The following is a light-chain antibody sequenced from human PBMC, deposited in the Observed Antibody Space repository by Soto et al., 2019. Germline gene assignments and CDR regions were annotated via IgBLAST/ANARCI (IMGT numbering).Light chain of an antibody. CDR1: QSISSK. CDR3: QQYSSYPFT. CDR2: KAS. J-gene: IGKJ4*01. V-gene: IGKV1-5*03. Sequence: DIQMTQSPPTLPATVGDRVTITCRASQSISSKLAWYQQKTGKAPKVLINKASSLRSGVPSRFSGSGSGTEFTLTISSLQPDDFATYYCQQYSSYPFTFGGGTKVEIK.